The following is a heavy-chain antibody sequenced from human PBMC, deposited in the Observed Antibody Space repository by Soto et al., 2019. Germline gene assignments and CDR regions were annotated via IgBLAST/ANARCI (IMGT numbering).Heavy chain of an antibody. D-gene: IGHD4-17*01. CDR3: AKVDTATTDALDY. J-gene: IGHJ4*02. Sequence: ASVKVSCKASGYTFTSYALHWVRQAPGQRLEWMGWSNAGYGNTKYSQKFQGRVTITRDTSANTAYMELSSLTSEDTAVYYCAKVDTATTDALDYWGQGTLVTVSS. V-gene: IGHV1-3*01. CDR2: SNAGYGNT. CDR1: GYTFTSYA.